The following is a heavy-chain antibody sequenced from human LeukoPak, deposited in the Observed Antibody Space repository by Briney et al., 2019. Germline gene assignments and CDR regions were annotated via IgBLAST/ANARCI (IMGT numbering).Heavy chain of an antibody. J-gene: IGHJ4*02. V-gene: IGHV4-34*01. D-gene: IGHD2-2*02. CDR3: ARESATAIYDY. CDR1: GGSFSGYY. Sequence: SETLSLTCAVYGGSFSGYYRSWIRQPPGKGLEWIGEINHSGSTNYNPSLKSRVTISVDTSKNQFSLKLSSVTAADTAVYYCARESATAIYDYWGQGALVTVSS. CDR2: INHSGST.